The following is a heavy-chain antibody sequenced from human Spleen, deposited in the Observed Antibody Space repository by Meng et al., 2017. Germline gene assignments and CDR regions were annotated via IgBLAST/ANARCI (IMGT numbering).Heavy chain of an antibody. Sequence: GESLKISCAASGFTFSSYTMNWVRQAPGKGLEWVSSISHSSTYIYYADSVKGRFTISRDNAKNSLYLQMNSLRAEDTAVYYCARVSEDYDFWSGFSSRPFDVWGQGTMVTVSS. J-gene: IGHJ3*01. V-gene: IGHV3-21*01. CDR3: ARVSEDYDFWSGFSSRPFDV. CDR1: GFTFSSYT. D-gene: IGHD3-3*01. CDR2: ISHSSTYI.